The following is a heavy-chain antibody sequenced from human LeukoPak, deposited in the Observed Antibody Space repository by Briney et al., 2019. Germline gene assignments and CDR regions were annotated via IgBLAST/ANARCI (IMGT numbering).Heavy chain of an antibody. CDR1: GYTFTTYG. CDR2: VSAYSGNT. J-gene: IGHJ4*02. Sequence: GASVKVSCKASGYTFTTYGISWVRQAPGQGLEWMGWVSAYSGNTNYAQKLQGRVIMTTDTSTSTAYMELRSLRSDDTAVYYCARESPRDYYFDYWGQGTLVTVSS. CDR3: ARESPRDYYFDY. D-gene: IGHD5-24*01. V-gene: IGHV1-18*01.